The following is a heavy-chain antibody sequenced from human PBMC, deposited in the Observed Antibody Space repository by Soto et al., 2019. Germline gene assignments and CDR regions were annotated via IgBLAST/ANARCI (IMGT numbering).Heavy chain of an antibody. Sequence: SGPTLVNPTQTLTLTCTFSGFSLTTSGRGVGWIRQPPGKALEWLALFFWGDDKRYSPSLKTRLTISKDTSKNQVVLTMTNMGPEDTATYFCAHRLAMMDAFYFWGKGTVVPVSS. CDR1: GFSLTTSGRG. CDR3: AHRLAMMDAFYF. CDR2: FFWGDDK. V-gene: IGHV2-5*02. D-gene: IGHD3-16*01. J-gene: IGHJ3*01.